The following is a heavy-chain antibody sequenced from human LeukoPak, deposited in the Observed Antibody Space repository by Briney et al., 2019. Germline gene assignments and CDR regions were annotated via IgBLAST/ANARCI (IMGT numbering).Heavy chain of an antibody. CDR2: ISSSSSTI. CDR3: AKDWYYYDSSGYFWDY. V-gene: IGHV3-48*01. D-gene: IGHD3-22*01. CDR1: GFTFSSYS. J-gene: IGHJ4*02. Sequence: GGSLRLSCAASGFTFSSYSMNWVRQAPGKGLEWVSYISSSSSTIYYADSVKGRFTISRDNSKNTLYLQMNSLRAEDMAVYYCAKDWYYYDSSGYFWDYWGQGTLVTVSS.